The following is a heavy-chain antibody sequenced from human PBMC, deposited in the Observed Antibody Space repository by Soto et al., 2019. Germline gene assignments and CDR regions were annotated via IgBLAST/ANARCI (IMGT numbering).Heavy chain of an antibody. CDR3: ARERAGRIAAASHYGMDV. V-gene: IGHV3-21*01. Sequence: GGSLRLSCAASGFTFSSYSMNWVRQAPGKGLEWVSSISSSSSYIYYADSVKGRFTISRDNAKNSLYLQMNSLRAEDTAVYYCARERAGRIAAASHYGMDVWGQGTTVTVSS. CDR2: ISSSSSYI. J-gene: IGHJ6*02. CDR1: GFTFSSYS. D-gene: IGHD6-13*01.